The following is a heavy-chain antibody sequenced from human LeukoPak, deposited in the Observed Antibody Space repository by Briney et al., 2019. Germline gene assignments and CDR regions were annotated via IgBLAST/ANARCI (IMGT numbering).Heavy chain of an antibody. J-gene: IGHJ4*02. CDR2: ISSNSSYI. CDR3: GREFGGSGSGY. Sequence: GGSLRLSCAASGFTFSSYSMHWVRQAPGKGLEWVSAISSNSSYIYYADSVKGRFTISRDNAKNSLYLQMNSLRAEDTAVSYCGREFGGSGSGYWGQGTLVTVSS. D-gene: IGHD3-3*01. CDR1: GFTFSSYS. V-gene: IGHV3-21*01.